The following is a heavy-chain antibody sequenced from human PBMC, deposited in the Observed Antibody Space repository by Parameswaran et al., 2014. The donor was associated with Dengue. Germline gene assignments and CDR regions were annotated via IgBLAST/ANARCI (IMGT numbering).Heavy chain of an antibody. Sequence: WIRQPPGKGLEWIGTIYSGGTIYYNASLKSRVTISIDASKKHFYLNLTSVTAADTAVFYCATSRRSGRNGLDVWGQGTTVTVSS. CDR2: IYSGGTI. J-gene: IGHJ6*02. D-gene: IGHD3-10*01. CDR3: ATSRRSGRNGLDV. V-gene: IGHV4-39*02.